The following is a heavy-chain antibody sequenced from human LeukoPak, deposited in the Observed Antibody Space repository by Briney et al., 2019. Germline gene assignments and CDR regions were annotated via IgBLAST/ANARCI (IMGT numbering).Heavy chain of an antibody. CDR2: INHSGST. CDR3: ARHPYYYYGMDV. Sequence: PSETLSLTCAVYGGSFSGYYWSWIRQPPGKGLEWIGEINHSGSTNHNPSLKSRVTISVDTSKNQFSLKLSSVTAADTAVYYCARHPYYYYGMDVWGKGTTVTVSS. V-gene: IGHV4-34*01. J-gene: IGHJ6*04. CDR1: GGSFSGYY.